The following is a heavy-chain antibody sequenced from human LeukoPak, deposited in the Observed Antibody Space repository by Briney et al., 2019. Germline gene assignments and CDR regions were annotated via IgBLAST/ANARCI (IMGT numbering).Heavy chain of an antibody. CDR2: ISSSSGTI. J-gene: IGHJ4*02. CDR1: GFTFSSYS. Sequence: GGSLRLSCAASGFTFSSYSMNWVRQAPGKGLEWVSYISSSSGTIYYADSVKGRFTISRDNAKNSLYLQMNSLRAEDTAVYYCARMARGSHTDYWGQGTLVTVSS. V-gene: IGHV3-48*01. D-gene: IGHD5-12*01. CDR3: ARMARGSHTDY.